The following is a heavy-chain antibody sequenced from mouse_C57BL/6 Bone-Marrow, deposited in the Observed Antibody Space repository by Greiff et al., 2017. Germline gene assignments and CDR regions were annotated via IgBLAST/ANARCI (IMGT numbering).Heavy chain of an antibody. CDR1: GFNIKDYY. CDR3: APHYYGKGFDV. J-gene: IGHJ1*03. CDR2: IDPEDGET. V-gene: IGHV14-2*01. Sequence: EVKLMESGAELVKPGASVKLSCTASGFNIKDYYVHWVKQRTEQGLEWIGRIDPEDGETKYAPKLQGKATITADTTSNTAYLQLSSLTSENTAVYYCAPHYYGKGFDVWGTGTTVTVSS. D-gene: IGHD1-2*01.